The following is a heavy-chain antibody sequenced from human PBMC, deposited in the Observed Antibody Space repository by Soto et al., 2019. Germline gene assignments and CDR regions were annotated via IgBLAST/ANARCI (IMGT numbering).Heavy chain of an antibody. D-gene: IGHD1-1*01. CDR2: IYSGGST. V-gene: IGHV3-53*01. CDR1: GFTVSSNY. Sequence: GESLKISCAASGFTVSSNYMSWVRQAPGKGLEWVSVIYSGGSTYYADSVKGRFTISRDNSKNTLYLQMNSLRAEDTAVYYCARDLTAGTTHHDAFDIWGQGTMVTVSS. J-gene: IGHJ3*02. CDR3: ARDLTAGTTHHDAFDI.